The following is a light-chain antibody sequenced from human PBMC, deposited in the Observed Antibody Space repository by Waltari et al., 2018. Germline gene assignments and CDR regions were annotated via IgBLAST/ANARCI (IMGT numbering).Light chain of an antibody. CDR2: DAS. V-gene: IGKV3-20*01. CDR1: QSVGRS. Sequence: EIVLTQSPGTLSLSPGERATLSCRASQSVGRSLVWYQQKPGQAPRLLIYDASTRATGIPDRFSGSGSGTDCSLTISRLEPEDFAVYFCQNYVRLPATFGQGTKVEIK. J-gene: IGKJ1*01. CDR3: QNYVRLPAT.